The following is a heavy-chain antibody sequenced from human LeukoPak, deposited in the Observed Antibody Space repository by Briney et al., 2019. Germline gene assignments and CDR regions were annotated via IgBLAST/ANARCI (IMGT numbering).Heavy chain of an antibody. J-gene: IGHJ6*03. CDR2: MSYDGSIK. V-gene: IGHV3-30*01. CDR1: VFTLSSYA. CDR3: ARETYSSSSLDFYDLDL. Sequence: GRSLRLSCAVSVFTLSSYAMHWVRQAPGKGLEWVAVMSYDGSIKYYADSVNGRFTISRDNSKNTLYLQMNSLRAENTAVYNSARETYSSSSLDFYDLDLWGKGTTVTVSS. D-gene: IGHD6-6*01.